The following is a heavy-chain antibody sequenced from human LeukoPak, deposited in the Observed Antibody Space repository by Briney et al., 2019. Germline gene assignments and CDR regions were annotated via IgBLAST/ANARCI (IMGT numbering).Heavy chain of an antibody. Sequence: TLSLTCPISGDRVSSNSAAWNWIRQSPSRGLEWLGRTYYRSKWNNDYAVSVKSRLTINPDTSKNQFSLQLNSVTPEDTAVYYCARGGAGGRAFDIWGQGTMVTVSS. CDR2: TYYRSKWNN. CDR1: GDRVSSNSAA. J-gene: IGHJ3*02. CDR3: ARGGAGGRAFDI. V-gene: IGHV6-1*01. D-gene: IGHD2-15*01.